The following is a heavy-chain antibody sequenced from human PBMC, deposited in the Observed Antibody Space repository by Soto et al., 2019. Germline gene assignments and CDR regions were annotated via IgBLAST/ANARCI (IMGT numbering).Heavy chain of an antibody. V-gene: IGHV4-4*07. CDR1: GGSISSYY. Sequence: QVQLQESGPGLVKPSETLSLTCTVSGGSISSYYWSWIRQPAGKGLEWIGRIYTSGSTNYNPSLKSRVTMSVDTSKNQFSLKLSSVTAADTAVYYCARDRTTTIFGVVIPYYYYCGMDVWGQGTTVTVSS. D-gene: IGHD3-3*01. J-gene: IGHJ6*02. CDR2: IYTSGST. CDR3: ARDRTTTIFGVVIPYYYYCGMDV.